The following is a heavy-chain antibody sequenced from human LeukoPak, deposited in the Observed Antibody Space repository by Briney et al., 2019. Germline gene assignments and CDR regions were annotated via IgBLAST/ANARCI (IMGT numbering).Heavy chain of an antibody. CDR2: IYYSGGT. Sequence: SETLSLTCTVSGASISSGGYYWSWIRQHAGKGLEWIGYIYYSGGTYYNPSLKSRLTISIDTSKNQFSLKLSSVTAADTAVYYCARGYYDSSGYYGTNYLDYWGQGTLVTVSS. CDR1: GASISSGGYY. CDR3: ARGYYDSSGYYGTNYLDY. D-gene: IGHD3-22*01. J-gene: IGHJ4*02. V-gene: IGHV4-31*03.